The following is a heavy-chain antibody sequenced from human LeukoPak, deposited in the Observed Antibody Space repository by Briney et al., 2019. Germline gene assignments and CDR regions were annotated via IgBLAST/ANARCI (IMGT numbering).Heavy chain of an antibody. CDR1: GFTFDDYA. CDR3: AKSGVSSGFDY. V-gene: IGHV3-9*01. D-gene: IGHD3-10*01. J-gene: IGHJ4*02. Sequence: GRSLRLSCAASGFTFDDYAMHWVRQAPGKGLEWVSGISWNSGSIGYADSVKGRFTISRDNAKNTLYLQMNSLRAEDTAVYYCAKSGVSSGFDYWGQGTLVTVSS. CDR2: ISWNSGSI.